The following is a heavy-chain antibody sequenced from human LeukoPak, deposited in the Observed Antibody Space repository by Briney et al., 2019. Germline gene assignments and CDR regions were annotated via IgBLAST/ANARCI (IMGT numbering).Heavy chain of an antibody. CDR2: IATAGDT. J-gene: IGHJ4*02. Sequence: GGSLRLSCAASGFSFSSYDMHWVRQAAGKGLEWVSAIATAGDTYHPASVRGRFTISRENAKSSLYLQMSSLRAGDTGVYYCARGTVTTGQFDYWGQGTQVTVSS. CDR1: GFSFSSYD. V-gene: IGHV3-13*01. D-gene: IGHD4-17*01. CDR3: ARGTVTTGQFDY.